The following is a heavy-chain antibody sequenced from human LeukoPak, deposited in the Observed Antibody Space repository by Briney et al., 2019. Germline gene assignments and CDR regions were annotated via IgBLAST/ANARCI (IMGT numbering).Heavy chain of an antibody. Sequence: GGSLRLSCAASGFTVSSNYMSWVRQAPGKGLEWVSTIYTGGDTYYADSVKGRFTISRDNSQNTLYLQMNSLRVEDTAVYYCARPSPPGDGYNPSDYWGQGSLVIVSS. V-gene: IGHV3-66*04. CDR2: IYTGGDT. CDR1: GFTVSSNY. J-gene: IGHJ4*02. D-gene: IGHD5-24*01. CDR3: ARPSPPGDGYNPSDY.